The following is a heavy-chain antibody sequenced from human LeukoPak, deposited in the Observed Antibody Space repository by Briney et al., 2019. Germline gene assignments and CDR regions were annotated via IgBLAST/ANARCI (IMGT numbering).Heavy chain of an antibody. Sequence: ASVKVSCKVSGYTLTELSMHWVRQAPGKGLEWMGGFDPEDGETIYAQKFQGRVTMTEDTSTDTAYMELSSLRSEDTAVYYCARDCSRSGCQVGEGTTDYWGQGTLVTVSS. CDR2: FDPEDGET. D-gene: IGHD6-19*01. V-gene: IGHV1-24*01. J-gene: IGHJ4*02. CDR3: ARDCSRSGCQVGEGTTDY. CDR1: GYTLTELS.